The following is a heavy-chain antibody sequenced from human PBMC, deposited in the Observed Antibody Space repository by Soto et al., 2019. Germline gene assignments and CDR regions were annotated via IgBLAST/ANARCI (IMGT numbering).Heavy chain of an antibody. D-gene: IGHD1-26*01. J-gene: IGHJ4*02. CDR3: GGGAGSYGPFDY. CDR1: GGSVNSGSYY. CDR2: IYYSGNT. Sequence: QVQLQESGPGLVKPSETLSLTCTVSGGSVNSGSYYWSWIRQPPGKGQEWIGYIYYSGNTNDNPCLKRRVPMSVDTSKNKCPLRVGSVTAADAAVFYWGGGAGSYGPFDYWGQGTLVTVSS. V-gene: IGHV4-61*01.